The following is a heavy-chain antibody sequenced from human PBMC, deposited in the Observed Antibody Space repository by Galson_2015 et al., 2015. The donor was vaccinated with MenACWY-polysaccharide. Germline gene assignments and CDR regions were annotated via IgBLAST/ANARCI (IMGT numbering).Heavy chain of an antibody. CDR3: AREFAPDFYDRSGGLFDC. CDR1: GFTFNSYW. J-gene: IGHJ4*02. CDR2: MKHDGSEK. D-gene: IGHD3-22*01. Sequence: SLRLSCAASGFTFNSYWMTWVRQAPGKGLEWVANMKHDGSEKHYVDSVKGRFTISRDNARNSLYLQMNSLRAEDTAVYYCAREFAPDFYDRSGGLFDCWGQGTLVTVSS. V-gene: IGHV3-7*01.